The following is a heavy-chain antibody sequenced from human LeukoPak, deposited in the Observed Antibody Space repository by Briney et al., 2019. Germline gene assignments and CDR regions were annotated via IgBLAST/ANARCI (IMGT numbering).Heavy chain of an antibody. Sequence: GPSVKLSCNASAYTFTDYFIHWVRHPPAQGLQWMGWLNPSSGATNYARRSHGRVTMTRDTSINTAYLELSSLTSGDTALYYCARARTTVPTRGLDPWGRGTLVTVSS. CDR1: AYTFTDYF. J-gene: IGHJ5*02. CDR2: LNPSSGAT. D-gene: IGHD4-17*01. CDR3: ARARTTVPTRGLDP. V-gene: IGHV1-2*02.